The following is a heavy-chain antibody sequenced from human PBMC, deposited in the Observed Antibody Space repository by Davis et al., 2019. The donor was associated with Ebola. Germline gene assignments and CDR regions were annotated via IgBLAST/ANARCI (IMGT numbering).Heavy chain of an antibody. CDR2: IYYSGST. D-gene: IGHD4-17*01. J-gene: IGHJ4*02. CDR3: ARHVDDGDNYFPS. CDR1: GYSISTGGYY. V-gene: IGHV4-31*03. Sequence: MPSETLSLTCTVSGYSISTGGYYWSWIRQNPGKGPQWIGYIYYSGSTYYNPSLKSRVTISVDTSQNQFSLELRSVTAGDTAVYFCARHVDDGDNYFPSWGQGVLVTVSS.